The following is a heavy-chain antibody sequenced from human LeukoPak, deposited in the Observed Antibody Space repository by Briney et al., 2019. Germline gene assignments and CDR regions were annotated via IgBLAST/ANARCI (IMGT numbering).Heavy chain of an antibody. CDR2: IYYSGST. CDR1: GGSISSYY. V-gene: IGHV4-59*08. Sequence: SETLSLTCTVSGGSISSYYWSWIRQPPGKGLEWIGYIYYSGSTNYNPSLKSPVTISVDTSKNQFSLKLSSVTAADTAVYYCARLMFFYCSGGSCYYAFDIWGQGTMVTVSS. J-gene: IGHJ3*02. D-gene: IGHD2-15*01. CDR3: ARLMFFYCSGGSCYYAFDI.